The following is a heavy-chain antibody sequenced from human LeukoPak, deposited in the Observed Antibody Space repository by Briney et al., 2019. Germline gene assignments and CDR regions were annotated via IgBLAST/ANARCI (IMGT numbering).Heavy chain of an antibody. CDR2: ISSGAGTT. CDR3: AKDLEQSYSGWSASYDA. Sequence: GGSLRLSCAASGFTFNNYAMSWVRQVPGKWLEWVSAISSGAGTTGYADPVKGRFTISRVNSKSTIYLQMNSLRAEDTAVYYCAKDLEQSYSGWSASYDAWGQGTLVTVSS. V-gene: IGHV3-23*01. D-gene: IGHD6-19*01. J-gene: IGHJ5*02. CDR1: GFTFNNYA.